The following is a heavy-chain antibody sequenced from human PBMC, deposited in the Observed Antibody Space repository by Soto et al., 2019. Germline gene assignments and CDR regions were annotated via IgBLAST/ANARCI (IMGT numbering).Heavy chain of an antibody. CDR2: IYYSGST. V-gene: IGHV4-59*01. J-gene: IGHJ4*02. D-gene: IGHD4-17*01. CDR3: ARDGYGGGTHFDY. Sequence: PSETLSLTCTVSGGSISSYYWSWIRQPPGKGLEWIGYIYYSGSTNYSPSLKSRVTISVDTSKNQFSLKLSSVTAADTAVYYCARDGYGGGTHFDYWGQGTLVTVSS. CDR1: GGSISSYY.